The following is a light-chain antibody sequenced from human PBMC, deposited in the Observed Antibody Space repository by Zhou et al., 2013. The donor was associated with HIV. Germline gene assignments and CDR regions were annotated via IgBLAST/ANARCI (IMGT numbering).Light chain of an antibody. CDR2: GAS. CDR1: QSVSNNY. Sequence: ENVLTQSPDTLSLSPGERATLSCRASQSVSNNYLAWYQQIPGQAPRLLVSGASSRATGIPDRFSGSGSGTDFTLTISSLEPEDFAVYYCQQYGSSGTFGQGTKVEIK. CDR3: QQYGSSGT. J-gene: IGKJ1*01. V-gene: IGKV3-20*01.